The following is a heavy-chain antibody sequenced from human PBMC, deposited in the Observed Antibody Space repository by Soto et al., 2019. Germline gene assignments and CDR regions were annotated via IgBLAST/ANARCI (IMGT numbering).Heavy chain of an antibody. CDR2: IIPILGIA. CDR1: GGTFSSYT. CDR3: AREAVTTLGYYGMDV. V-gene: IGHV1-69*08. Sequence: QVQLVQSGAEVKKPGSSVKVSCKASGGTFSSYTISWVRQAPGQGLEWMGRIIPILGIANYAQKFQGRVTITADKSTSTAYMELSSLRSEDTAVYYCAREAVTTLGYYGMDVWGQGTTVTVSS. J-gene: IGHJ6*02. D-gene: IGHD4-17*01.